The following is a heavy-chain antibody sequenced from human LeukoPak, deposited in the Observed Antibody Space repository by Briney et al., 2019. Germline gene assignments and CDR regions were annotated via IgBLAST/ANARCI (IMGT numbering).Heavy chain of an antibody. J-gene: IGHJ4*02. CDR2: INAGNGNT. V-gene: IGHV1-3*01. Sequence: XXEXMGWINAGNGNTKYSQKFQGRVTITRDTSASTAYMELSSLRSEDTAVYYCARDREVREGSLDYWGQGTLVTVSS. D-gene: IGHD3-10*01. CDR3: ARDREVREGSLDY.